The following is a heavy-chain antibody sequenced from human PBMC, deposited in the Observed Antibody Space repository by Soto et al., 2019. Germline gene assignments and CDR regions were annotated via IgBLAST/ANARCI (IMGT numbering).Heavy chain of an antibody. CDR2: ISGSGGST. D-gene: IGHD3-3*01. CDR1: GFTFSSYA. Sequence: GGSLRLSCAASGFTFSSYAMSWVRQAPGKGLEWVSAISGSGGSTYYADSVKGRFTISRDNSKNTLYLQMNSLRAEDTAVYYCAKDRYDTIFGVVTINYYYYYMDVWGKGTTVTVSS. V-gene: IGHV3-23*01. J-gene: IGHJ6*03. CDR3: AKDRYDTIFGVVTINYYYYYMDV.